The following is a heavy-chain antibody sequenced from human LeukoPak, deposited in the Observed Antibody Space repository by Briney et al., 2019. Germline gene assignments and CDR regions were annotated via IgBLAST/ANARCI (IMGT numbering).Heavy chain of an antibody. V-gene: IGHV3-30*02. J-gene: IGHJ6*03. Sequence: GGSLRLSCAASGFTFSSYGMNWVRQAPGKGLEWVAFIRYDGSDKYYADSVKGRFTVSRDNSKNMVYLQTTSLRAEDTAVYYCAKKYSSGRRQSDYYMDVWGKGTPVIVSS. CDR3: AKKYSSGRRQSDYYMDV. D-gene: IGHD6-19*01. CDR2: IRYDGSDK. CDR1: GFTFSSYG.